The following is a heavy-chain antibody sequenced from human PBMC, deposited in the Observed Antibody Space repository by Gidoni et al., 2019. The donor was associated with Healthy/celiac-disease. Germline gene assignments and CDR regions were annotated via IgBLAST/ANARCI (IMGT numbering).Heavy chain of an antibody. CDR2: ISSSGSTI. D-gene: IGHD5-18*01. CDR1: GFTFSDYY. V-gene: IGHV3-11*01. J-gene: IGHJ6*02. Sequence: QVQLVESGGGLVKPGGSLRLSCAASGFTFSDYYMSWIRQAPGKGLDGVSYISSSGSTIYYADSVKGRFTISRDNAKNSLYLQMNSLRAEDTAVYYCARSRWEAMVIHYYYYGMDVWGQGTTVTVSS. CDR3: ARSRWEAMVIHYYYYGMDV.